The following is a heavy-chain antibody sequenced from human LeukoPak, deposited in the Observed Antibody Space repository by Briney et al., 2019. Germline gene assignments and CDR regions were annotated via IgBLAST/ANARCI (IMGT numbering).Heavy chain of an antibody. V-gene: IGHV4-59*01. CDR2: IYYSGST. CDR1: GGSMSSNY. D-gene: IGHD3-22*01. J-gene: IGHJ5*02. CDR3: ARGGGYYYDSSTYQNWFDP. Sequence: PSETLSLTCTVSGGSMSSNYWSWIRQPPGKGLEWIGYIYYSGSTNYKSSLKSRVTISVDTSKNQFSLKLSSVSAADTAVYFCARGGGYYYDSSTYQNWFDPWGQGTVVIVSS.